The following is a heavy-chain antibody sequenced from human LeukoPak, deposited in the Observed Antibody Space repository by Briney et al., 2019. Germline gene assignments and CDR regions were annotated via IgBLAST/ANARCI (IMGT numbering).Heavy chain of an antibody. J-gene: IGHJ4*02. CDR1: GGSISSSSYY. CDR3: ARYRPGRPMYYFDY. Sequence: SETLSLTCTVSGGSISSSSYYWGWIRQPPGKGLEWIGSIYYSGSTYYNPSLKSRVTISVDTSKNPFSLKLRSVTAADTAVYYCARYRPGRPMYYFDYWGQGTLVTVSS. V-gene: IGHV4-39*01. CDR2: IYYSGST.